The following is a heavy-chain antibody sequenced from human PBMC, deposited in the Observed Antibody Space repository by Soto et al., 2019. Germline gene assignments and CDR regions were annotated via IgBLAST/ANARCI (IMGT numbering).Heavy chain of an antibody. V-gene: IGHV4-59*01. CDR1: GGSISSYY. Sequence: QVQLQESGPGLVKPSETLSLTCTVSGGSISSYYWSWIRQPPGKGLEWSGYIYYSGSTNYNPSLKSRVTVSVATSKNQCSLKLSSVTAADTAVYYCARGWDGFDAFDIWGQGTMVTVSS. CDR2: IYYSGST. D-gene: IGHD1-26*01. CDR3: ARGWDGFDAFDI. J-gene: IGHJ3*02.